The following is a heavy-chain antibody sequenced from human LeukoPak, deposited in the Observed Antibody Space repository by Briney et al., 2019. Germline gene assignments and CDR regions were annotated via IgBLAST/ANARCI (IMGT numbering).Heavy chain of an antibody. J-gene: IGHJ4*02. CDR1: GFTFSSYA. CDR3: AKDLQYPDPGGVGY. D-gene: IGHD2/OR15-2a*01. Sequence: PGGSLRLPCAASGFTFSSYAMSWVRQAPGKGLEWVSAISGSGGSTYYADSVKGRFTISRDNSKNTLYLQMNSLRAEDTAVYYCAKDLQYPDPGGVGYWGQGTLVTVSS. V-gene: IGHV3-23*01. CDR2: ISGSGGST.